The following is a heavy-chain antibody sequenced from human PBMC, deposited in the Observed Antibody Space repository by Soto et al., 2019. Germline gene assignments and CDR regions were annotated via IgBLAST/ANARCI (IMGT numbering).Heavy chain of an antibody. CDR1: GVSIESGAFY. V-gene: IGHV4-30-4*08. Sequence: QVLLQESGPRLVKPSETLSLTCSVSGVSIESGAFYWNWIRQFPGKGPELLGYISLSGTTYYSPSVKGRSSMSIATDKNQYSLELASVTPADTAVYFCAGASVYYWPAADGGCFFDNWGRGALVAVSS. CDR3: AGASVYYWPAADGGCFFDN. J-gene: IGHJ4*02. D-gene: IGHD2-15*01. CDR2: ISLSGTT.